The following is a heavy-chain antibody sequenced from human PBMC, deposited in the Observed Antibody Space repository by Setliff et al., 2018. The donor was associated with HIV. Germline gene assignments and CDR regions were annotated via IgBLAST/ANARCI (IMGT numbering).Heavy chain of an antibody. CDR3: AREAPGSTSCLDY. Sequence: NPGGSLRLSCAASGFAFSSYSMNWVRQAPGKGLEWVSSISSSSSYIYYADSVKGRFTISRDNAKNSLYLQMNSLRAEDTAVYYCAREAPGSTSCLDYWGQGTLVTVSS. V-gene: IGHV3-21*01. J-gene: IGHJ4*02. CDR1: GFAFSSYS. CDR2: ISSSSSYI. D-gene: IGHD2-2*01.